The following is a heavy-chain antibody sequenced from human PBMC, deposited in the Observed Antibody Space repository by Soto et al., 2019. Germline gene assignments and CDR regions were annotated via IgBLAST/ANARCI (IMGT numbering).Heavy chain of an antibody. CDR1: GGSFSGYY. CDR2: INHSGST. D-gene: IGHD2-2*01. J-gene: IGHJ6*02. CDR3: ARERTDCSSTSCYLSYYYGMDV. Sequence: SETLSLTCAVYGGSFSGYYWSWIRQPPGKGLEWIGEINHSGSTNYNPSLKSRVTISVDTSKNQFSLKLSSVTAADTAVYYCARERTDCSSTSCYLSYYYGMDVWGQGTTVTVSS. V-gene: IGHV4-34*01.